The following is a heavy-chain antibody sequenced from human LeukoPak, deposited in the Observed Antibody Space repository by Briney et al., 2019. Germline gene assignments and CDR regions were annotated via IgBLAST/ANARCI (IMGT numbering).Heavy chain of an antibody. CDR3: AKRGVVIRVILVGFHKEAYYFDS. CDR1: GITLSNYG. CDR2: IGGSCGRT. J-gene: IGHJ4*02. V-gene: IGHV3-23*01. Sequence: GGSLRLSCAVSGITLSNYGMSWVRQAPGKGLELVAGIGGSCGRTNYADSVKGRFTISRDNPKNTLYLQMNSLRAEDTAVYFCAKRGVVIRVILVGFHKEAYYFDSWGQGALVIVSS. D-gene: IGHD3-22*01.